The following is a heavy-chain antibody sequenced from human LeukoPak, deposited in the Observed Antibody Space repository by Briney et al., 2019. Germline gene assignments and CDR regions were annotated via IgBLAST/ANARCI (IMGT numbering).Heavy chain of an antibody. J-gene: IGHJ4*02. CDR3: ARGGAQRSSWYSDY. CDR1: GFTFGSYA. CDR2: ISSNGGST. Sequence: GGSLRLSCAASGFTFGSYAMHWVRQAPGKGLEYVSAISSNGGSTYYANSVKGRFTISRDNSKNTLYLQMGSLRAEDMAVYYCARGGAQRSSWYSDYWGQGTLVTVSS. D-gene: IGHD6-13*01. V-gene: IGHV3-64*01.